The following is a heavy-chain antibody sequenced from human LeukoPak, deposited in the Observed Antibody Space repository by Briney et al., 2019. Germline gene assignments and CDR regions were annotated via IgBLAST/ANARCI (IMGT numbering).Heavy chain of an antibody. D-gene: IGHD4-17*01. CDR1: GFTFDDYG. Sequence: PGGSLRLSRAASGFTFDDYGMSWVRQAPGKGLEWVSGINWNGGSTGYADSVKGRFTISRDNAKNSLYLQMNSLRAEDTALYYCARALRDGDYYYYYYGMDVWGQGTTVTVSS. J-gene: IGHJ6*02. V-gene: IGHV3-20*04. CDR3: ARALRDGDYYYYYYGMDV. CDR2: INWNGGST.